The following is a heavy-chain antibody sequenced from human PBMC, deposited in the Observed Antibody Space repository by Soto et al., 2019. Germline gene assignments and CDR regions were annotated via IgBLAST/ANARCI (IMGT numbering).Heavy chain of an antibody. CDR3: ARETEYHEGYYYDSSGYPPGDY. D-gene: IGHD3-22*01. Sequence: QVQLVESGGGVVQPGSSLRLSCAAYGFTFSSYAMHWVRQAPGKGLEWVAVISYDGSNKYYADSVKGRFTISRDNSKNTLYLQMNSLRAEDTAVYYCARETEYHEGYYYDSSGYPPGDYWGQGTLVTVSS. CDR2: ISYDGSNK. V-gene: IGHV3-30-3*01. CDR1: GFTFSSYA. J-gene: IGHJ4*02.